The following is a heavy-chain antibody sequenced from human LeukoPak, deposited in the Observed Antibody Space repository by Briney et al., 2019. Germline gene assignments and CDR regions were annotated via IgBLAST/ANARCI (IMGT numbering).Heavy chain of an antibody. V-gene: IGHV3-74*01. J-gene: IGHJ4*02. D-gene: IGHD5-24*01. CDR1: GFTFSSYW. CDR3: ARDGYNPTFDY. CDR2: INTDGSST. Sequence: GGSLRLSCAASGFTFSSYWMHWVRQAPGKGLVWVSRINTDGSSTSYADSVKGRFTISRDNAKNSLYLQMNSLRAEDTAVYYCARDGYNPTFDYWGQGTLVTVSS.